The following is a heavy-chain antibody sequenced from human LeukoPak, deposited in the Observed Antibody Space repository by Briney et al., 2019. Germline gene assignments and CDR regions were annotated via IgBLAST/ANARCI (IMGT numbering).Heavy chain of an antibody. CDR3: ARFIGSTIPTLRFDY. V-gene: IGHV5-51*01. D-gene: IGHD1-1*01. CDR2: IYPGDSDT. CDR1: GYSFTNYW. J-gene: IGHJ4*02. Sequence: GESLKISCKGSGYSFTNYWIGWVRQMPGKGLEWMGIIYPGDSDTRYSPSFQGQVTISADKSISTAYLQWSSLKAPDTALYYCARFIGSTIPTLRFDYWGQGTLVTVSS.